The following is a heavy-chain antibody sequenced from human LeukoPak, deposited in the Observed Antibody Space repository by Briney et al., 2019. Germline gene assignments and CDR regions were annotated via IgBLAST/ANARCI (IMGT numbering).Heavy chain of an antibody. Sequence: GGSLRLSCAASGFTFSDYYMSWIRQAPGRELEWVSYISNSGNTIYYADSLKGRFTVSRDNAKNSLYLQMNSLRDEDTAVYYCARSWASNYGDYWGQGTLVTVSS. J-gene: IGHJ4*02. CDR3: ARSWASNYGDY. CDR2: ISNSGNTI. D-gene: IGHD4-11*01. V-gene: IGHV3-11*04. CDR1: GFTFSDYY.